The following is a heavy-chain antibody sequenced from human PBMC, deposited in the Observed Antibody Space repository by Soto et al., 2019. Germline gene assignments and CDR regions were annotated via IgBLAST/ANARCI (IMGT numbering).Heavy chain of an antibody. CDR3: ARGRRGNHALWFGEVYWFDP. J-gene: IGHJ5*02. D-gene: IGHD3-10*01. V-gene: IGHV1-8*01. CDR1: GYTFTSYD. Sequence: ASVKVSCKASGYTFTSYDINWVRQATGQGLEWMGWMNPNSGNTGYAQKFQGRVTMTRNTSISTAYMGLSSLRSEEKAVYYCARGRRGNHALWFGEVYWFDPWGQGTLVTVSS. CDR2: MNPNSGNT.